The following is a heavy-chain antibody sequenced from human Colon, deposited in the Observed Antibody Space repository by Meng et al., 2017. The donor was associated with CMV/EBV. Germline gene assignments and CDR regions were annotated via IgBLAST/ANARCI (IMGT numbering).Heavy chain of an antibody. J-gene: IGHJ5*02. Sequence: QVKRVRSGGGLVEPVWSLRLSCAASRFIFSDYYMTWIREAPGKGLEWVSYISPTGSDTNYADSVRGRFTISRDNAKNSLFLQMSSLTAEDTAVYYCVKGHTMINPWGQGTLVTVSS. V-gene: IGHV3-11*05. CDR1: RFIFSDYY. D-gene: IGHD3-16*01. CDR3: VKGHTMINP. CDR2: ISPTGSDT.